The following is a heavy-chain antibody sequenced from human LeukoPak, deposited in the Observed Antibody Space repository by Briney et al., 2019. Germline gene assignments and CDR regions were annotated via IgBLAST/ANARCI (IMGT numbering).Heavy chain of an antibody. V-gene: IGHV4-39*01. J-gene: IGHJ4*02. CDR1: GGSTSSSSYY. Sequence: SETLSLTCTVSGGSTSSSSYYWGWIRQPPGKGLEWIGSIYYSGSTYYNPSLKSRVIISVDTSKNQFSLKLSSVTAADTAVYYCARQVVFWSGYFGEPYYFDYWGQGTLVTVSS. D-gene: IGHD3-3*01. CDR2: IYYSGST. CDR3: ARQVVFWSGYFGEPYYFDY.